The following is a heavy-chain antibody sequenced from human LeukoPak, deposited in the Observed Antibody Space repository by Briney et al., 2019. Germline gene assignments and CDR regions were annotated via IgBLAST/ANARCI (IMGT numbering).Heavy chain of an antibody. CDR3: ARVRKRDTAIY. Sequence: PGGSLRLSCAASGFTFSSYAMHWVRQASGKGLEWVAVISYDGSNKYYADSVKGRFTISRDNSKNTLYLQMNSLRAEDTAVYYCARVRKRDTAIYWGQGTLVTASS. V-gene: IGHV3-30*01. CDR1: GFTFSSYA. CDR2: ISYDGSNK. D-gene: IGHD5-18*01. J-gene: IGHJ4*02.